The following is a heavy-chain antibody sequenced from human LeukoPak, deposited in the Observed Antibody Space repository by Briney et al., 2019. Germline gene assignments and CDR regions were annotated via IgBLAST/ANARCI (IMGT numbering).Heavy chain of an antibody. D-gene: IGHD2-2*01. J-gene: IGHJ5*02. CDR2: ISGNGGTT. Sequence: GGSLRLSCAASGFAVSSNYMSWVRQAPGKGLEWVSVISGNGGTTYYADSVKGRFTISRDNSKNTLYLQMNSLRAEDTAVYYCAKGTGYGSTCYGAWGQGTLVTVSS. CDR1: GFAVSSNY. V-gene: IGHV3-23*01. CDR3: AKGTGYGSTCYGA.